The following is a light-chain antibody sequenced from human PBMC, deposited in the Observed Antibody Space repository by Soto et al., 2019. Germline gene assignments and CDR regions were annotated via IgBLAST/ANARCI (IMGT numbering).Light chain of an antibody. Sequence: DVPLTQSPSSLSAFVGDSVTVTCRASQNIITYLHWYHQKPGEAPTLLINAASTLQSGVPSMFSGSGSGTDLTVTINSLQPEGVRIYYCQQSDSNPTFGQGTTVEIK. CDR1: QNIITY. V-gene: IGKV1-39*01. CDR3: QQSDSNPT. CDR2: AAS. J-gene: IGKJ1*01.